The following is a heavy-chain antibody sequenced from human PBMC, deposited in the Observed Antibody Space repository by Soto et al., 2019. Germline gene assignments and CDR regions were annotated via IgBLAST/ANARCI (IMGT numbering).Heavy chain of an antibody. Sequence: SETLSLTCTVSGGPISSGGYYWSWIRQHPGKGLEWIGYIYYSGSTYYNPSLKSRVTISVDTSKNQFSLKLSSVTAADTAVYYCARWVNTIFGVVIENTWFDPWGQGTLVTVSS. D-gene: IGHD3-3*01. CDR2: IYYSGST. CDR1: GGPISSGGYY. J-gene: IGHJ5*02. V-gene: IGHV4-31*03. CDR3: ARWVNTIFGVVIENTWFDP.